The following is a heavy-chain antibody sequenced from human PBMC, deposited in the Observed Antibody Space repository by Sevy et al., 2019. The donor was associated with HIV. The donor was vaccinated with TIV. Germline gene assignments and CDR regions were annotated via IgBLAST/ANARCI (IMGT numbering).Heavy chain of an antibody. J-gene: IGHJ6*02. CDR1: GFNVYSDD. V-gene: IGHV3-53*01. Sequence: GVCLRLSCAASGFNVYSDDMTWVRQAPGKGLEWVSVIYSDGTTYYADSVRGRFTVSRDNSKHTVSLQMNSLRVEHTAVYYCARGGRVFYYYGMDVWGQGTTVTVSS. CDR3: ARGGRVFYYYGMDV. CDR2: IYSDGTT. D-gene: IGHD3-16*01.